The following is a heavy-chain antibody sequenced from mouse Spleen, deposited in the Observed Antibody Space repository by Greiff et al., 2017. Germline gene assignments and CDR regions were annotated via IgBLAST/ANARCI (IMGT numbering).Heavy chain of an antibody. CDR3: ASDYDYDDGGFAY. CDR2: INPSSGYT. D-gene: IGHD2-4*01. Sequence: QVHVKQSGAELAKPGASVKLSCKASGYTFTSYWMHWVKQRPGQGLEWIGYINPSSGYTKYNQKFKDKATLTADKSSSTAYMQLSSLTYEDSAVYYCASDYDYDDGGFAYWGQGTLVTVSA. CDR1: GYTFTSYW. V-gene: IGHV1-7*01. J-gene: IGHJ3*01.